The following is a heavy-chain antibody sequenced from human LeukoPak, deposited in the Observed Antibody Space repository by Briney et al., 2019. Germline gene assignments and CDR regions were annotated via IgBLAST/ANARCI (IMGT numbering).Heavy chain of an antibody. D-gene: IGHD2-15*01. CDR3: ATITKSGSCFDY. Sequence: GPSVKVSCKLSGYTPPELSMHWVGQVPEKGLGGMGGFDPEDGETIYAQKFQGRVTMTEDTSTDTAYMELSSLRSEDTAVYYCATITKSGSCFDYWGQGTLVTVSS. CDR1: GYTPPELS. V-gene: IGHV1-24*01. CDR2: FDPEDGET. J-gene: IGHJ4*02.